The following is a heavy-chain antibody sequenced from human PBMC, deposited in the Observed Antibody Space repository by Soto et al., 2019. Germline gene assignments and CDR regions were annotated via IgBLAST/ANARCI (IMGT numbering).Heavy chain of an antibody. CDR1: GGSISSGGYY. CDR2: IYYSGST. CDR3: ARYTRYSSGWYQSKHGMAV. V-gene: IGHV4-31*03. Sequence: TLSLSCTVSGGSISSGGYYWSWIRQHPGKGLEWIGYIYYSGSTYYNPSLKSRVTISVDTSKNQFSLKLSSVTAADTAVYYSARYTRYSSGWYQSKHGMAVWGQGTTVTVS. J-gene: IGHJ6*02. D-gene: IGHD6-19*01.